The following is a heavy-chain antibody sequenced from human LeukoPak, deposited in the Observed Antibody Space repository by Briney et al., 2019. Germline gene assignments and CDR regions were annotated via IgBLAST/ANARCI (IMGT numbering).Heavy chain of an antibody. V-gene: IGHV1-58*02. CDR2: IVVGSGNT. J-gene: IGHJ3*02. CDR1: GFTFTSSA. D-gene: IGHD4-17*01. Sequence: GTSVKVSCKASGFTFTSSAMQWVRQARGQRLEWIGWIVVGSGNTNYAQKFQERVTTTRDMSTSTAYMELSSLRSEDTAVYYCAADRRDDYGDYVSAFDIWGQGTMVTVSS. CDR3: AADRRDDYGDYVSAFDI.